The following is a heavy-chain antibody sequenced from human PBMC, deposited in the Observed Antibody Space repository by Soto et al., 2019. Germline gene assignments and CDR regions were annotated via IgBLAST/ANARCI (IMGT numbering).Heavy chain of an antibody. CDR3: AKENLYSSGRNWFDP. Sequence: GALRLSCAASGFTFSSYAMSWVRQAPGKGLEWVSAISGSGGSTYYADSVKGRFTISRDNSKNTLYLQMNSLRAEDTAVYYCAKENLYSSGRNWFDPWGQGTLVTVSS. D-gene: IGHD6-19*01. CDR2: ISGSGGST. V-gene: IGHV3-23*01. CDR1: GFTFSSYA. J-gene: IGHJ5*02.